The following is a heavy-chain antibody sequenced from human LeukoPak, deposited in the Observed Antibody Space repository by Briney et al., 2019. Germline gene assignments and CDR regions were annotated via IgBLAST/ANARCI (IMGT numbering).Heavy chain of an antibody. CDR2: ISPSGGST. CDR3: AKVGIAAAGIVGAFDI. D-gene: IGHD6-13*01. CDR1: GFTFSSYA. J-gene: IGHJ3*02. V-gene: IGHV3-23*01. Sequence: GGSLRLSCAASGFTFSSYAMTWVRQAPGKGLEWVSSISPSGGSTYYPDSVKGRFTISRDNSMNTVYLQMNSLRAEDTAVYYCAKVGIAAAGIVGAFDIWGQGTMVTVSS.